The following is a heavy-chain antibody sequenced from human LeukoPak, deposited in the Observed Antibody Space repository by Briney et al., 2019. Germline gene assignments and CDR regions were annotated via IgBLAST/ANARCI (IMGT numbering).Heavy chain of an antibody. CDR3: TADMPASSRAADY. Sequence: GGSLRLSCAASGFTFSDAWMSWVRQAPGMGLEWVGRIKTKADGGTTEYAAPVKGRFSIPRDDSKTTLYLQINSLRSEDTAVYYCTADMPASSRAADYWGQGTLVSVSS. D-gene: IGHD2-15*01. V-gene: IGHV3-15*01. J-gene: IGHJ4*02. CDR1: GFTFSDAW. CDR2: IKTKADGGTT.